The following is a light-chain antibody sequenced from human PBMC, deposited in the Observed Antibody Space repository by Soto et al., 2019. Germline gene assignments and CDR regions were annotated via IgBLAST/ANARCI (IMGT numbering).Light chain of an antibody. CDR2: DAS. Sequence: EIVLTQSPATLSLSPGERATLSCRASQSVSSYLAWYQQKPGQAPRLLIYDASNRATVIPARFSGRGSGTDFTLTISSPEPEDFAVYYCQQRSNWQVSFGGGTKVEIK. J-gene: IGKJ4*01. CDR3: QQRSNWQVS. CDR1: QSVSSY. V-gene: IGKV3-11*01.